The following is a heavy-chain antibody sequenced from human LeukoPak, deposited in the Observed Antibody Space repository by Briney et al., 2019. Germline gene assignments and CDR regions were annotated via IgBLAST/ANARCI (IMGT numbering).Heavy chain of an antibody. CDR2: ISSESRNI. CDR1: GFDFSSYT. CDR3: ARDPHFGYGVTPHRGGWFDP. D-gene: IGHD4-17*01. Sequence: GGSRRLSCAASGFDFSSYTMNWVRQAPGMGLEWVSSISSESRNIRYADSVKGRFTISRDNAKNSLYLQMNSLRAENTAVYYCARDPHFGYGVTPHRGGWFDPWGQGTLVTVSS. V-gene: IGHV3-21*01. J-gene: IGHJ5*02.